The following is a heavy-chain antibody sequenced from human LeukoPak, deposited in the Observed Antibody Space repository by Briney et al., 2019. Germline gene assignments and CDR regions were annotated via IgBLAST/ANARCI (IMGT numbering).Heavy chain of an antibody. D-gene: IGHD2/OR15-2a*01. Sequence: ASVKVSCKASGYTFSGNFIHWVRQAPGQGLEWMGWINPYNGDTNYAQKFRGRVTTTRDTSISTAYMEVSSLRSDDTAVYYCARTRGSHISMAYLDYWGQGTLVTVSS. J-gene: IGHJ4*02. V-gene: IGHV1-2*02. CDR3: ARTRGSHISMAYLDY. CDR1: GYTFSGNF. CDR2: INPYNGDT.